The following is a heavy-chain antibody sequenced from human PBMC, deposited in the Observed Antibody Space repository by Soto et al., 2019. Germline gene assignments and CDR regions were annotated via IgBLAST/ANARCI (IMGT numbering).Heavy chain of an antibody. D-gene: IGHD3-10*01. J-gene: IGHJ3*02. CDR1: GFTFSSYW. CDR2: INSDGSST. V-gene: IGHV3-74*01. Sequence: EVQLVESGGGLVQPGGSLRLSCAASGFTFSSYWMHWVRQAPGKGLVWVSRINSDGSSTSYADSVKGRFTISRDNAKNTLYLQMNSLRAEDTAVYYCASWSSGSWRVKNGAFDIWGQGTMVTVSS. CDR3: ASWSSGSWRVKNGAFDI.